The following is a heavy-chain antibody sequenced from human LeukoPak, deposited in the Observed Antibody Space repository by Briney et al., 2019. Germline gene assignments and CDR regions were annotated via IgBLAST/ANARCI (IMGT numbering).Heavy chain of an antibody. CDR2: IYYSGST. V-gene: IGHV4-59*01. CDR1: GGSISSYY. CDR3: ARWLVSVTTEGNYYYYMDV. Sequence: SETLSLTCTVSGGSISSYYWSWIRQPPGKGLEWIGYIYYSGSTNYNPSLKSRVTISVDTSKNQFSLKLSSVTAADTAVYYCARWLVSVTTEGNYYYYMDVWGKGTTVTVSS. J-gene: IGHJ6*03. D-gene: IGHD4-17*01.